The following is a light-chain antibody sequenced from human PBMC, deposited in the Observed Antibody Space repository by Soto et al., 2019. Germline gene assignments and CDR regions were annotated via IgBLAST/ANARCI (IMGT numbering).Light chain of an antibody. V-gene: IGKV3-11*01. CDR1: QSVSSY. Sequence: EIVLTQSPATLSLSPGERATLSCRASQSVSSYLAWYQQKPGQAPRLLIYDASNRATGIPARFSGSGSGTDCTLTISSLEPEDFAVYYCQQRSNWPPWTFGKGTKVQIK. CDR2: DAS. J-gene: IGKJ1*01. CDR3: QQRSNWPPWT.